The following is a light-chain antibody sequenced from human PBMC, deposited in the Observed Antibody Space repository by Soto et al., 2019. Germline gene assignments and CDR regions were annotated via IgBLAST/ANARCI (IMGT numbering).Light chain of an antibody. V-gene: IGKV1-5*01. CDR3: QQYNSYSKT. CDR2: AAS. Sequence: DIQMTQSPSTLSASVGDRVTITCRASQSISYWLAWYQQKPGNAPKLLIYAASSLESGVPSRFSGSGSGTEFTLTISSLQPDDSASYYCQQYNSYSKTLGQGTKVDIK. CDR1: QSISYW. J-gene: IGKJ1*01.